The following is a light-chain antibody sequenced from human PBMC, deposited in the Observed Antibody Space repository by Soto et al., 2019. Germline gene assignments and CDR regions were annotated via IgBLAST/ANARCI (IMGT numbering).Light chain of an antibody. CDR3: QQYGSSPTWT. CDR1: QSISSY. J-gene: IGKJ1*01. Sequence: DIVLTQSPATLSLSPGKRATLSCRASQSISSYLAWYQQKPGQAPRLLIYDASNRATGIPARFSGSGSGTDFTLTISSLEPEDFAVYYCQQYGSSPTWTFGQGTKVEIK. CDR2: DAS. V-gene: IGKV3-11*01.